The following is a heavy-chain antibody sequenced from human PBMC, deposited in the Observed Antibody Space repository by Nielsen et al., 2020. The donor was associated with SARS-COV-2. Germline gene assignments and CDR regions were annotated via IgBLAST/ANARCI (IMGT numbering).Heavy chain of an antibody. V-gene: IGHV5-51*01. Sequence: KVSCKGSGYSFTSYWIGWVRQMPGKGLEWMGIIYPGDSDTRYSPSFQGQVTISADKSISTAYLQWSSLKASDTAMYYCARHYYGSGSDAWFDPWGQGTLVTVSS. CDR1: GYSFTSYW. CDR2: IYPGDSDT. CDR3: ARHYYGSGSDAWFDP. J-gene: IGHJ5*02. D-gene: IGHD3-10*01.